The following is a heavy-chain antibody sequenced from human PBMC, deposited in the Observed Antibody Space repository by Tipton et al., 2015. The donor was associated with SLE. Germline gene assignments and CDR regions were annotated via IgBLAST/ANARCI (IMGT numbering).Heavy chain of an antibody. CDR3: ARFSELSLDY. Sequence: LRLSCAVYGGSFSGYYWSWIRQPPGKGLEWIGEINHSGSTNYNPSLKSRVTISVDTSKNQFSLKLSSVTAADTAVYYCARFSELSLDYWGQGTLVTVSS. D-gene: IGHD1-26*01. CDR1: GGSFSGYY. CDR2: INHSGST. J-gene: IGHJ4*02. V-gene: IGHV4-34*01.